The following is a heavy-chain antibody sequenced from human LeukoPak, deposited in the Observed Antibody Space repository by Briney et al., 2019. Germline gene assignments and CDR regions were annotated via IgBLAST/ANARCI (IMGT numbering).Heavy chain of an antibody. CDR3: AKNDGGGMAYGMDV. J-gene: IGHJ6*02. V-gene: IGHV3-21*01. CDR2: ISSSSYI. CDR1: GFTFSSYS. D-gene: IGHD5-24*01. Sequence: GGSLRLSCAASGFTFSSYSMNWVRQAPGKGLEWVSSISSSSYIYYADSVKGRFTISRDNAKNSLYLQMNSLRAEDTAVYYCAKNDGGGMAYGMDVWGQGTTVTVSS.